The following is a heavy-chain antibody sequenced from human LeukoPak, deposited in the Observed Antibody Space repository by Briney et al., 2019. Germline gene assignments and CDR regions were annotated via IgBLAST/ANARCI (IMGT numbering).Heavy chain of an antibody. CDR2: IYHSGST. Sequence: SETLSLTCAVYGGSFSGYYWNWIRQPPGKGLEWIGYIYHSGSTYYNPSLKSRVTISVDRSKNQFSLKLSSVTAADTAVYYCARGSTSVDYWGQGTLVTVSS. J-gene: IGHJ4*02. CDR1: GGSFSGYY. CDR3: ARGSTSVDY. D-gene: IGHD3-10*01. V-gene: IGHV4-34*01.